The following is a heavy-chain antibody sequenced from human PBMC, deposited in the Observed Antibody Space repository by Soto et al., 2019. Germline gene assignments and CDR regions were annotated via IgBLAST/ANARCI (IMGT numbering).Heavy chain of an antibody. J-gene: IGHJ6*02. CDR1: GYTFTSYG. Sequence: QVQLVQSGAEVKKPGASVKVSCKASGYTFTSYGISWGRQAPGQGLEWMGWMSAYNGNTNHAQKLQGRVTMTTDTSTSTAYMELRSLRSDDTAVYYCARDRNCGGNSFYYYYGMDVWGQGTTVTVSS. CDR2: MSAYNGNT. CDR3: ARDRNCGGNSFYYYYGMDV. D-gene: IGHD2-21*02. V-gene: IGHV1-18*04.